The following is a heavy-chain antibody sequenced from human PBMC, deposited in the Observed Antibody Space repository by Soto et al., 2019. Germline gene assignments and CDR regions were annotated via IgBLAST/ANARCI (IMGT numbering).Heavy chain of an antibody. CDR3: AKDPQYDFWSGYFGY. V-gene: IGHV3-23*01. J-gene: IGHJ4*02. D-gene: IGHD3-3*01. CDR1: GFTFSSYA. CDR2: ISGSGGST. Sequence: PGGSLRLSCAASGFTFSSYAMSWVRQAPGKGLEWVSAISGSGGSTYYADSVKGRFTISRDNSKNTLYLQMNSLRAEDTAVYYCAKDPQYDFWSGYFGYWGQGTLVTVSS.